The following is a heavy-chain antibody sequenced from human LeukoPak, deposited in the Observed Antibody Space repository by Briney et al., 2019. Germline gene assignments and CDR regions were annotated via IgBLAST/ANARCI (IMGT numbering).Heavy chain of an antibody. CDR3: TRGAGSTTSNDAFDI. Sequence: SETLSLTCAVSGGSISSGSYSWGWIRQPPGKGLEWIGYFFYTWNTYYNASLKSLFTISVDTSKNQFSLKVSSVTAADTAVYYCTRGAGSTTSNDAFDIWGQGTMVTVSS. CDR2: FFYTWNT. D-gene: IGHD1-1*01. CDR1: GGSISSGSYS. V-gene: IGHV4-30-4*07. J-gene: IGHJ3*02.